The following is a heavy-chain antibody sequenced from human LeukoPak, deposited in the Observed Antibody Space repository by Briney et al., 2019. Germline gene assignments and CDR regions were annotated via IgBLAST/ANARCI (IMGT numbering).Heavy chain of an antibody. CDR3: ARGRGWIYDS. J-gene: IGHJ4*02. Sequence: GGSLRLSCAASGFTFDDYAMHWVRQAPGKGLQWVSGINWSSGTIGYADSVKGRFTISSDNARNALYLQMNTLRVEDTAVYFCARGRGWIYDSWGRGTLVTVSS. CDR1: GFTFDDYA. V-gene: IGHV3-9*01. CDR2: INWSSGTI. D-gene: IGHD6-19*01.